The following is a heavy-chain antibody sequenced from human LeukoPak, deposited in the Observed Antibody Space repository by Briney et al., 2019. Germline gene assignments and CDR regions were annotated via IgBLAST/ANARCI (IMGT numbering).Heavy chain of an antibody. CDR3: AKSGHSSGWSYNWFDP. J-gene: IGHJ5*02. V-gene: IGHV3-9*01. CDR2: ISWNSGSI. D-gene: IGHD6-19*01. CDR1: GFTFDDYA. Sequence: GGSLRLSCAASGFTFDDYAMHWVRQAPGKGLEWVSGISWNSGSIGYADSVKGRFTISRDNAKNSLYLQMNSLRAEDTALYYCAKSGHSSGWSYNWFDPWGQGTLVTVSS.